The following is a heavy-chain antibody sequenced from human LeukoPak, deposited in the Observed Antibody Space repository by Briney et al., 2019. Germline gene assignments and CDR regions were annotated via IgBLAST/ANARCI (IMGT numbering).Heavy chain of an antibody. CDR1: GCTFSSYA. CDR3: AKGVSGYDLSLSY. V-gene: IGHV3-23*01. J-gene: IGHJ4*02. D-gene: IGHD5-12*01. CDR2: ISGSGGST. Sequence: GGSLRLSCAASGCTFSSYAMSWVRQAPGKGLEWVSAISGSGGSTYYADSVKGRFTISRDNSKNTLYLQMNSLRAEDTAVHYCAKGVSGYDLSLSYWGQGTLVTVSS.